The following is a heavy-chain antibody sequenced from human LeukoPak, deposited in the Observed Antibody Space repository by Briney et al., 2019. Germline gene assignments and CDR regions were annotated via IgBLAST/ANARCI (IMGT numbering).Heavy chain of an antibody. CDR2: IYYSGST. V-gene: IGHV4-30-4*08. CDR3: ARALDSNYGWFDP. D-gene: IGHD4-11*01. J-gene: IGHJ5*02. Sequence: SQTPSLTCTVSGGSISSAPYYWSWIRQRPGKGLEWIGYIYYSGSTYYNPSLKSRVTISVDTSKNQFSLKLSSVTAADTAVYYCARALDSNYGWFDPWGQGTLVTVSS. CDR1: GGSISSAPYY.